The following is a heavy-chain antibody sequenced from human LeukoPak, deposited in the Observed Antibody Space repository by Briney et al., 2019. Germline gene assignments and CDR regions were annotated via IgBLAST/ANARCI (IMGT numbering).Heavy chain of an antibody. CDR1: GASISGGTYY. J-gene: IGHJ4*02. CDR2: IYYTGST. D-gene: IGHD1-26*01. V-gene: IGHV4-39*01. Sequence: SETLPLTCSVSGASISGGTYYWGWIRLPPGKGLEWIGSIYYTGSTYDNPSLKSRVTISVDTSKNQFSLKLSSVTAADTAVYYCARRGGSGRAFDYWGQGTLVTVSS. CDR3: ARRGGSGRAFDY.